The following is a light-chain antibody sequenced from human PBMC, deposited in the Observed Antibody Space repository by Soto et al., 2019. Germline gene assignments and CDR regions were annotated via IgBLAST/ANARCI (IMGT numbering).Light chain of an antibody. J-gene: IGKJ1*01. Sequence: EIVLTQSPGTLSLSPGERATLSCRASQSVSSSYLAWYQQKPGQAPRLLIYGASSRATGIPDRFSGSGSGTDFNLTISRLEPEDFAEYYCQQYGSSPWTFGQGTKVEIK. CDR1: QSVSSSY. CDR2: GAS. CDR3: QQYGSSPWT. V-gene: IGKV3-20*01.